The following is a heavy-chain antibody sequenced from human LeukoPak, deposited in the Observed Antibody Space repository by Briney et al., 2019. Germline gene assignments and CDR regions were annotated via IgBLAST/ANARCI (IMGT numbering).Heavy chain of an antibody. CDR2: IYYSGST. D-gene: IGHD3-22*01. CDR3: ARSLDYYDSSGYSEFDY. Sequence: SETLSLTCTVSGGSVSSGSYYWSWIRQPPGKGLERIGYIYYSGSTYYSPSLKSRVTISVDTSKNQFSLKLSSVTAADTAVYYCARSLDYYDSSGYSEFDYWGQGTLVTVSS. J-gene: IGHJ4*02. CDR1: GGSVSSGSYY. V-gene: IGHV4-61*01.